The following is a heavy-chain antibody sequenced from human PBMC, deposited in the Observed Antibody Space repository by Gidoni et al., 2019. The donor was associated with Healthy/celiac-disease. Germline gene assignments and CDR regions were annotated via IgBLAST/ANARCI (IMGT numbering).Heavy chain of an antibody. Sequence: QVQLVQSGAEVKKPGSSVKVSCKASGGTFSSYAISWVRQAPGQGLEWMGGIIPIFGTANYAQKFQGRVTITADESTSTADMELSSLRSEDTAVYYCAREITGMRNHGGFDYWGQGTLVTVSS. V-gene: IGHV1-69*01. CDR2: IIPIFGTA. D-gene: IGHD3-16*01. CDR1: GGTFSSYA. CDR3: AREITGMRNHGGFDY. J-gene: IGHJ4*02.